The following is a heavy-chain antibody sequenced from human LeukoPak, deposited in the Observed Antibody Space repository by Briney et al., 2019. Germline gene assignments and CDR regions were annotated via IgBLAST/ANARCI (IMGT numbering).Heavy chain of an antibody. V-gene: IGHV3-21*01. CDR2: ISRASESI. Sequence: PGRSLRLSCEASGFNFNTYSMAWVRQAPGKGLEWVSIISRASESIFYADSVRGRFTISRDNAKNSLYLQMNGLRAEDTAAYYCARGATDTTRWFDPWGQGTLVTVSS. CDR3: ARGATDTTRWFDP. CDR1: GFNFNTYS. D-gene: IGHD1-7*01. J-gene: IGHJ5*02.